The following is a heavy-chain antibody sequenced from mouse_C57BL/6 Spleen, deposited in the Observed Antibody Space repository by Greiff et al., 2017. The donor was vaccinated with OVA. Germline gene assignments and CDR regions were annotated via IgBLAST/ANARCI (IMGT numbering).Heavy chain of an antibody. CDR1: GYTFTSYW. J-gene: IGHJ1*03. D-gene: IGHD2-4*01. Sequence: VQLQQPGAELVKPGASVKLSCKASGYTFTSYWMQWVKQRPGQGLEWIGEIDPSDSYTNYNQKFKGKATLTVDTSSSTAYMQLSSLTSEDSAVYYCARARGYYDYGGYFDVWGTGTTVTVAS. CDR2: IDPSDSYT. V-gene: IGHV1-50*01. CDR3: ARARGYYDYGGYFDV.